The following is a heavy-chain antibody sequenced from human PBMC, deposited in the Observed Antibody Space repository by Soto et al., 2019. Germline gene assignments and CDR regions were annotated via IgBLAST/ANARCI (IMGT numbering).Heavy chain of an antibody. Sequence: QVHLVESGGGLVKPGGSLRLSCAASGFTFSDYDMSWIRQAPGKGLEWVSYISNGGSSIYYADSVKGRFTISRDTAKNSPYLQMNRLRAEDTAVYYCARVRGKYHYALDVWGQGTTVTVSS. CDR2: ISNGGSSI. D-gene: IGHD3-16*01. CDR1: GFTFSDYD. CDR3: ARVRGKYHYALDV. J-gene: IGHJ6*02. V-gene: IGHV3-11*01.